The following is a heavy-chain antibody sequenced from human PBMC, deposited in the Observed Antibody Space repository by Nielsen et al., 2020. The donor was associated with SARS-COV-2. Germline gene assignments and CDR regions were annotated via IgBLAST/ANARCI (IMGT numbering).Heavy chain of an antibody. Sequence: ESLKISCTVSGGSISSSSYYWGWIRQPPGKGLEWIGSIYYSGSTYYNPSLKSRVTISVDTSKNQFSLKLSSVTAADTAVYYCARGAITMIVVVRGWFDPWGQGTLVTVSS. D-gene: IGHD3-22*01. CDR1: GGSISSSSYY. CDR3: ARGAITMIVVVRGWFDP. V-gene: IGHV4-39*01. J-gene: IGHJ5*02. CDR2: IYYSGST.